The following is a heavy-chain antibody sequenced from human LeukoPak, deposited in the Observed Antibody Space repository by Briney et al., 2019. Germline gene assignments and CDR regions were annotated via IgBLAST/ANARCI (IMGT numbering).Heavy chain of an antibody. CDR2: IYYSGST. CDR3: AIHGVYNWNDYAFDV. V-gene: IGHV4-59*08. D-gene: IGHD1-1*01. CDR1: GGSISGYF. Sequence: PSETLSLTCTVSGGSISGYFWSWIRQPPGKGLEWIGYIYYSGSTNYSPSLKSRATISVDTSKNQFSLKLSSVTAADTAVYYCAIHGVYNWNDYAFDVWGQGTMVTVSS. J-gene: IGHJ3*01.